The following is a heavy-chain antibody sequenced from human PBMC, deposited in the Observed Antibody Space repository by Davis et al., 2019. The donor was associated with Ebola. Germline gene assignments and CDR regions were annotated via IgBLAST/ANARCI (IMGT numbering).Heavy chain of an antibody. V-gene: IGHV3-33*08. CDR2: IWYDGSNK. Sequence: GGSLRLSCAASGSSLRRYVMTWVRQAPGKGLEWVAVIWYDGSNKYYADSVKGRFTISRDNSKNTLYLQMNSLRAEDTAVYYCAREGKYRDESRTFDYWGQGTLVTVSS. D-gene: IGHD2-2*01. J-gene: IGHJ4*02. CDR3: AREGKYRDESRTFDY. CDR1: GSSLRRYV.